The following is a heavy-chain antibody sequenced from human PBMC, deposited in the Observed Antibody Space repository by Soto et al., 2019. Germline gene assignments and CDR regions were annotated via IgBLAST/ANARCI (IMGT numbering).Heavy chain of an antibody. CDR2: INPSGTPS. Sequence: GASVKVSCKASGFIFTNFFMHWVRQAPGQGPEWMGVINPSGTPSSIAQKFQDRFTMTRETSTSTVYMQLNSLTSEDTAIYYCARVGGDGHAFYIWGQGTMVTVSS. CDR3: ARVGGDGHAFYI. D-gene: IGHD3-16*01. V-gene: IGHV1-46*01. J-gene: IGHJ3*02. CDR1: GFIFTNFF.